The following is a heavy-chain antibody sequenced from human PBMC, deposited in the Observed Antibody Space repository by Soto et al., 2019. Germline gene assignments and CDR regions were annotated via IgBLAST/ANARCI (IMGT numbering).Heavy chain of an antibody. V-gene: IGHV3-30*18. J-gene: IGHJ3*02. D-gene: IGHD4-17*01. CDR1: GFTFSSYG. CDR2: ISYDGSNK. Sequence: PGGSLRLSCAASGFTFSSYGMHWVRQAPGKGLEWVAVISYDGSNKYYADSVKGRFTISRDNFKNTLYLQMNSLRAEDTAVYYCAKDDYGDYVGAFDIWGQGTMVTVSS. CDR3: AKDDYGDYVGAFDI.